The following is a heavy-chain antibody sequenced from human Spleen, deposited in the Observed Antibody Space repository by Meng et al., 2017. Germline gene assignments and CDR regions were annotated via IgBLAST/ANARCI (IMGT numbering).Heavy chain of an antibody. Sequence: ASVKVSCKASGYNFFGGHWLYWVRQAPGQGLEWIGWINPSRGDTKYAHKFLGRVTLTSDTSISTAYMEMSGMTYDDTAVYYCAVQEGGWGQGTLVTVSS. CDR1: GYNFFGGHW. CDR3: AVQEGG. J-gene: IGHJ4*02. V-gene: IGHV1-2*07. CDR2: INPSRGDT. D-gene: IGHD3-16*01.